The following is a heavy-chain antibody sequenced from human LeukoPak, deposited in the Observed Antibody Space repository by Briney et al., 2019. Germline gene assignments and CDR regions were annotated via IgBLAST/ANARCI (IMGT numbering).Heavy chain of an antibody. CDR1: GGTFSSYA. Sequence: SVKVSCKASGGTFSSYAISWVRQAPGQGLEWMGGIIPIFGTANYAQKFQGRVTITADESTSTAYMELSSLRSEDTAVYYCARDYDILTGYSEDYYYYMDVWGKGTTVTVSS. J-gene: IGHJ6*03. D-gene: IGHD3-9*01. CDR2: IIPIFGTA. CDR3: ARDYDILTGYSEDYYYYMDV. V-gene: IGHV1-69*01.